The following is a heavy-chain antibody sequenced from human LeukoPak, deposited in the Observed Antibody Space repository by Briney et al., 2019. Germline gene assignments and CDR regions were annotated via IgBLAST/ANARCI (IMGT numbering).Heavy chain of an antibody. V-gene: IGHV4-4*07. D-gene: IGHD3-22*01. CDR2: ISSSGST. CDR3: ARDQNYYDTSGYYGWFDP. J-gene: IGHJ5*02. CDR1: GGSISSYY. Sequence: SETLSLTCTVSGGSISSYYWSWIRQPAGKRLEWIGRISSSGSTNYNPSLKSRVTMSLDTSKNQFSLKLSSVTAADTAIYYCARDQNYYDTSGYYGWFDPWGQGTLVTVSS.